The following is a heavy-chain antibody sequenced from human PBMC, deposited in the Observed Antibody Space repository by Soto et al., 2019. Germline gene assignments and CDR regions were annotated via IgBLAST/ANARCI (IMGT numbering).Heavy chain of an antibody. Sequence: QITLKESGPTLVKPTQTLTLTCTLSGFSLSTSGVGVGWIRQPPGKALEWLALIYWDDDKRYSPALKSRLTITKDSTKNQVVLTMTNMDPVNTGTYDCSHSGWSGDGGWFDPWGQGTLVTVSS. J-gene: IGHJ5*02. CDR3: SHSGWSGDGGWFDP. CDR2: IYWDDDK. D-gene: IGHD3-10*01. CDR1: GFSLSTSGVG. V-gene: IGHV2-5*02.